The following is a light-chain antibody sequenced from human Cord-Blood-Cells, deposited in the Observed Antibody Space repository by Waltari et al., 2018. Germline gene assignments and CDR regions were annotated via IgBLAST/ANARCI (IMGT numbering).Light chain of an antibody. CDR2: GAS. J-gene: IGKJ4*01. V-gene: IGKV3-15*01. Sequence: EIVMTQSPATLSVSPGERATLSCRASQSVSSSLAWYQQKPGQAPRLLIYGASTRATGIPARFSGSGSRTEFTLTISSLQSEDFAVYYCQQYNNWPPLTFGGGTKVEIK. CDR1: QSVSSS. CDR3: QQYNNWPPLT.